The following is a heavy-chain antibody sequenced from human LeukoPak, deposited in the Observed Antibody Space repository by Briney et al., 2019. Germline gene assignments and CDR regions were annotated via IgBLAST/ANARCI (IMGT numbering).Heavy chain of an antibody. CDR3: ARYYGDYVGWYFDL. V-gene: IGHV4-59*01. CDR2: IYYSGST. Sequence: PSEPLPLTCTVSGGSISSYYWRWIRQPPVKPLEWIGSIYYSGSTHYNPSLKSRVTISVDTSKNQFSLKLSSVTAADTAVYYCARYYGDYVGWYFDLWGRGTLVTVSS. J-gene: IGHJ2*01. CDR1: GGSISSYY. D-gene: IGHD4-17*01.